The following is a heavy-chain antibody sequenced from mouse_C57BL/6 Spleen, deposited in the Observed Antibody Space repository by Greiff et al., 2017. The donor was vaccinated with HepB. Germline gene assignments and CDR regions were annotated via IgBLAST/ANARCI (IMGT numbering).Heavy chain of an antibody. CDR3: AWPPHYSTYFDV. CDR1: GFTFSDYG. Sequence: DVKLVESGGGLVKPGGSLKLSCAASGFTFSDYGMHWVRQAPEKGLEWVAYISSGSSTIYYADTVKGRFTISRDNAKNTLFLQMTSLRSEDTAMYYCAWPPHYSTYFDVWGTGTTVTVSS. J-gene: IGHJ1*03. V-gene: IGHV5-17*01. CDR2: ISSGSSTI. D-gene: IGHD1-2*01.